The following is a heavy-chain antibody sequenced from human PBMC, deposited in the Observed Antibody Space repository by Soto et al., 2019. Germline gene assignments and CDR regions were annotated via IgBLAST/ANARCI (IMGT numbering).Heavy chain of an antibody. CDR3: ARGVAVAFDI. Sequence: GSLRLSYAASCFTFSSYSMNWVRQAPGKGLEWVSYISSSSSTIYYADSVKGRFTISRDNAKNSLYLQMNSLRAEDTAVYYCARGVAVAFDIWGQGTMVTVSS. J-gene: IGHJ3*02. CDR1: CFTFSSYS. CDR2: ISSSSSTI. V-gene: IGHV3-48*01. D-gene: IGHD3-16*01.